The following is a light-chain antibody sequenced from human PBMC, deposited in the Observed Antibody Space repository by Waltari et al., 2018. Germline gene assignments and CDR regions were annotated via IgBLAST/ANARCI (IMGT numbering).Light chain of an antibody. Sequence: QSALTQPASVSGSPGQSITISCTGTSSDVGSYIYVSWYQQHPGKAPKCMIYEVNIPPSGVSHRFSCSKSGNTASLTISGLQPEDEADYYCSSYTTSNTVVFGGGTKLTVL. CDR3: SSYTTSNTVV. J-gene: IGLJ2*01. CDR1: SSDVGSYIY. CDR2: EVN. V-gene: IGLV2-14*01.